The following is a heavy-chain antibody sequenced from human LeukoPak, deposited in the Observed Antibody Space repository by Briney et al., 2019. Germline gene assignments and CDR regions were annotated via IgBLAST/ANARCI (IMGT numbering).Heavy chain of an antibody. D-gene: IGHD3-10*01. J-gene: IGHJ4*02. V-gene: IGHV3-48*03. Sequence: GGSLRLSCAASGITFSNYEMNWVRQAPGKGLEWVSYINPGGSNRFYAGSVRGRFTISRDDAKNSLYLQMNSLRAEDTAVYYCARDHQGFGESIDYWGQGTLVTVSS. CDR3: ARDHQGFGESIDY. CDR1: GITFSNYE. CDR2: INPGGSNR.